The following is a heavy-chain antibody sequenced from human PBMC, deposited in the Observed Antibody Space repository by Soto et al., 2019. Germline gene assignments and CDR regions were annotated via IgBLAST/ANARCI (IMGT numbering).Heavy chain of an antibody. V-gene: IGHV4-39*01. J-gene: IGHJ5*02. CDR1: GGSISSSSYY. CDR2: IYYSGST. Sequence: PSETLSLTCTVSGGSISSSSYYWGWIRQPPGKGLEWIGSIYYSGSTYYNPSLKSRVTISVDTSKNQFSLKLSSVTAADTAVYYCATAVRGGSSGRYRLNWFDPWGQGTLVTVSS. D-gene: IGHD6-19*01. CDR3: ATAVRGGSSGRYRLNWFDP.